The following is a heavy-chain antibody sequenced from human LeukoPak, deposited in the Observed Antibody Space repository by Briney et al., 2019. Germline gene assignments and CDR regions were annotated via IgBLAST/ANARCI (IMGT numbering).Heavy chain of an antibody. D-gene: IGHD3-22*01. J-gene: IGHJ4*02. CDR2: INPNSGGT. Sequence: ASVKVSCKASGYIFTSYYMHWVRQAPGQGLEWMGRINPNSGGTNYAQKFQGRVTMTRDTSISTAYMELSRLRSDDTAVYYCASLRSGYYYSDYWGQGTLVTVSS. CDR3: ASLRSGYYYSDY. CDR1: GYIFTSYY. V-gene: IGHV1-2*06.